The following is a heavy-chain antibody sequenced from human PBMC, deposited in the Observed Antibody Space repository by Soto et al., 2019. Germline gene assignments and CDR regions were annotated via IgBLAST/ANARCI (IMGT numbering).Heavy chain of an antibody. D-gene: IGHD3-22*01. Sequence: TGGSLRLSCAASGFSFTNYAMHWVRQASGKGLEWVSSMSGSGGGTYYADSVKGRFTISRDNSKNTLFLQMNSLRAEDTALYYCARDEYYYASSGYYRFDQWGQGTLVTVS. V-gene: IGHV3-23*01. CDR2: MSGSGGGT. CDR3: ARDEYYYASSGYYRFDQ. J-gene: IGHJ4*02. CDR1: GFSFTNYA.